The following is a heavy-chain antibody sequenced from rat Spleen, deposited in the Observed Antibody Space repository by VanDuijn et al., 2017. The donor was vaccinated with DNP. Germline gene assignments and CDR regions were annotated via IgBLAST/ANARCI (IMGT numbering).Heavy chain of an antibody. Sequence: EVQLVESGGDLVQPGRSLKLSCVASGFTFNNYWMTWIRQVPGKGLEWVASITSSGGSTYYPDSVKGRFTISRDNAKNTLYLQMNSLRSEDTATYYCVRVAIASYAMDAWGQGTSVTVSS. CDR3: VRVAIASYAMDA. CDR2: ITSSGGST. J-gene: IGHJ4*01. D-gene: IGHD1-2*01. CDR1: GFTFNNYW. V-gene: IGHV5-31*01.